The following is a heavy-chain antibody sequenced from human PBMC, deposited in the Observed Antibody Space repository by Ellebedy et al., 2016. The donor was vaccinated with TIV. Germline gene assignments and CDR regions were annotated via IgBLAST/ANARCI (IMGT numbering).Heavy chain of an antibody. CDR3: ARHSADFDY. Sequence: GESLKISXAASGFTFSSYSMNWVRQAPGKGLEWVANIKQDGSEKYYVDSVKGRFTISRDNAKNSLYLQMNSLRAEDTAVYYCARHSADFDYWGQGTLVTVSS. J-gene: IGHJ4*02. CDR1: GFTFSSYS. CDR2: IKQDGSEK. V-gene: IGHV3-7*01.